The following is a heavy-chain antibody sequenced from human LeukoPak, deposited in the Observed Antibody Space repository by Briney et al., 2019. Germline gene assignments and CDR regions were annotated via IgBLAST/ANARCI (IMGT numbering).Heavy chain of an antibody. CDR2: ISAKNGNA. CDR1: GYSFTNYG. Sequence: ASVEVSCKASGYSFTNYGVAWVRQVPGQGPEWMGWISAKNGNANYAQQFQGRVTMTMETSTNTAYMELRSLRSDDTAVYYCARDLNGGLIGYWGQGTLVTVSS. CDR3: ARDLNGGLIGY. V-gene: IGHV1-18*01. D-gene: IGHD2-8*01. J-gene: IGHJ4*02.